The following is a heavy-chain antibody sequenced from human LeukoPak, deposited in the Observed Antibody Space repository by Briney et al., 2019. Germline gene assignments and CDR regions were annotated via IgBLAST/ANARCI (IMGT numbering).Heavy chain of an antibody. CDR1: GYTFTDYY. Sequence: ASVKVSCKASGYTFTDYYIHWVRQAPGQGLEWMGWINPNSGGTNYAQKFQGRVTMTRATSISTAYLGLSRLRSDDTAVYYCARGGRILTGSFRPADAFDIWGQGTMVTVSS. CDR2: INPNSGGT. V-gene: IGHV1-2*02. J-gene: IGHJ3*02. D-gene: IGHD1-20*01. CDR3: ARGGRILTGSFRPADAFDI.